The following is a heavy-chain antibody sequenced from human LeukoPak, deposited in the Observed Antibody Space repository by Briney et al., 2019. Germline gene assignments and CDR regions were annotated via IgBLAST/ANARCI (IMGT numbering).Heavy chain of an antibody. V-gene: IGHV3-48*03. J-gene: IGHJ3*01. CDR3: ARDLEEYCSGGSCSLFDY. CDR2: ISSSGSTI. Sequence: GGSLRLSCAASGFTFSSYEMNWVRQAPGKGLEWVSYISSSGSTIYYADSVKGRFTISRDNAKNSLYLQMNSLRAEDTAVYYCARDLEEYCSGGSCSLFDYWGQGTMVTISS. D-gene: IGHD2-15*01. CDR1: GFTFSSYE.